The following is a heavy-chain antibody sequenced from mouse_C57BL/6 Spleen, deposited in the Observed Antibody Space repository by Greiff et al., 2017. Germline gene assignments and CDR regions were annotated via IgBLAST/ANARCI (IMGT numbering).Heavy chain of an antibody. D-gene: IGHD1-1*02. J-gene: IGHJ4*01. CDR2: IYPGSGST. V-gene: IGHV1-55*01. CDR1: GYTFTSYW. CDR3: ARGVGYYAMDY. Sequence: VQLQQSGAELVKPGASVKMSCKASGYTFTSYWITWVKQRPGQGLEWIGDIYPGSGSTNYNEKFKSKATLTVDTSSSTAYMQLSSLTSEDSAVYYCARGVGYYAMDYWCQGTSVTVSS.